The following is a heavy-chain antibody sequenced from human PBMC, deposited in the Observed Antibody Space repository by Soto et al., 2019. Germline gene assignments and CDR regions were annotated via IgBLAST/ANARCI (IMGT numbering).Heavy chain of an antibody. J-gene: IGHJ4*02. CDR2: IYYRGST. D-gene: IGHD6-19*01. CDR1: GGSISSSSYY. V-gene: IGHV4-39*01. CDR3: ARSIAVAVCFEY. Sequence: QLQLQESGPGLVKPSETLSLTCTVSGGSISSSSYYWGWIRQPPGQGLEWIGSIYYRGSTYYNPSLKSRVTISLHTSKNQFSLKLSSVTAADTAVYYCARSIAVAVCFEYWGQGTLVTVSS.